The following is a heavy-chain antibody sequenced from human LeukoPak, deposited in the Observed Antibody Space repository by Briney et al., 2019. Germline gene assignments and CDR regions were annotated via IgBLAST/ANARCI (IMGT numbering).Heavy chain of an antibody. D-gene: IGHD1-26*01. J-gene: IGHJ5*02. CDR2: INPNSGGT. CDR1: GYTFTGYY. Sequence: GASVKVSCKASGYTFTGYYMHWVRQAPGQGLEWMGWINPNSGGTNYAQKFQGRVTMTRDTSISTAYMELSRLRSDDTAVYYCARDYSGSYTNWFDPWGQGTLVTVSS. CDR3: ARDYSGSYTNWFDP. V-gene: IGHV1-2*02.